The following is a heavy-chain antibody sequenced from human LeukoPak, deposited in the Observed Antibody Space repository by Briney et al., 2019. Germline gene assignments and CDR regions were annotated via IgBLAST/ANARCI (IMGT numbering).Heavy chain of an antibody. V-gene: IGHV1-69*01. Sequence: ASVKVSCKASGGTFSSYAISWVRQAPGQGLEWMGGIIPIFGTANYAQKFQGRVTITADESTSTAYMELSSLRSEDTAVYYSARVVPDTPSEYYYYGMDVWGKGTTVTVSS. CDR2: IIPIFGTA. D-gene: IGHD2-2*01. CDR3: ARVVPDTPSEYYYYGMDV. J-gene: IGHJ6*04. CDR1: GGTFSSYA.